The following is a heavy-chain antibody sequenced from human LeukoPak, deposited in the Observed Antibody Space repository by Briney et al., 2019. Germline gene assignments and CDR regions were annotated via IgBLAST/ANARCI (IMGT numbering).Heavy chain of an antibody. CDR2: IVVGTGNT. D-gene: IGHD3-22*01. Sequence: SVKVSCKASGFTFTSSAMQWVRQARGQRLEWIGWIVVGTGNTNYARKFQERVTITRDMSTSTAYMELSSLRSEDTAVYYCAAAIQNYDSSGFDWFDPWGQGTLVTVSS. CDR3: AAAIQNYDSSGFDWFDP. J-gene: IGHJ5*02. CDR1: GFTFTSSA. V-gene: IGHV1-58*02.